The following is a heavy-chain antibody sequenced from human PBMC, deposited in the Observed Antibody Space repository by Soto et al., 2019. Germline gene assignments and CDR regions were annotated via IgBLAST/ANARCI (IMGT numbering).Heavy chain of an antibody. V-gene: IGHV4-61*08. CDR3: ARGYYKDY. D-gene: IGHD3-10*01. J-gene: IGHJ4*02. CDR2: IYYSGST. CDR1: GGSISSGGYY. Sequence: PSETLSLTCTVSGGSISSGGYYWSWIRQPPGKGLEWIGYIYYSGSTNYNPSLKSRVTISVDTSKNQFSLKLSSVTAADTAVYYCARGYYKDYWGQGTLVTVSS.